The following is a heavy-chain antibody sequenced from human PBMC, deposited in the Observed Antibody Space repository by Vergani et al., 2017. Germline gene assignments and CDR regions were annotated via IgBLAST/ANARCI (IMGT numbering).Heavy chain of an antibody. D-gene: IGHD6-19*01. Sequence: EVQLVESGGGLVQPGGSLRVSCAASGFTFSSYSMNWVRQAPGKGLEWVSYISSSSSIIYYADSVKGRFTISRDNAKNSLYLQMNSLRAKDTAVYYCARDRSGWYQDFDYWGQGTLVTVSS. CDR2: ISSSSSII. V-gene: IGHV3-48*01. CDR3: ARDRSGWYQDFDY. J-gene: IGHJ4*02. CDR1: GFTFSSYS.